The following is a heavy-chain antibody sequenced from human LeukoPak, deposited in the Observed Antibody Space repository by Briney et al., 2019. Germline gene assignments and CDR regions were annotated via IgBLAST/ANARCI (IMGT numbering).Heavy chain of an antibody. CDR2: IYHSGST. J-gene: IGHJ6*03. Sequence: PSETLSLTCSVAGGSTSGYCWSWIRQPPGKWLEWIGSIYHSGSTYCNPSLKSRVTISVDTSKNQFSLKLSSVTAADTAVYYCARVCSGGSCYYYYMDVWGKGTTVTVSS. D-gene: IGHD2-15*01. CDR3: ARVCSGGSCYYYYMDV. CDR1: GGSTSGYC. V-gene: IGHV4-38-2*02.